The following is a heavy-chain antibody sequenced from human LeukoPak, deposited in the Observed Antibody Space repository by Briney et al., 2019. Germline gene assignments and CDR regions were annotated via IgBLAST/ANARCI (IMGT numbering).Heavy chain of an antibody. CDR3: ARGSGAFDI. CDR1: GFMFSSYN. D-gene: IGHD1-14*01. CDR2: ISSSSNYI. J-gene: IGHJ3*02. Sequence: GGSLRLSCAASGFMFSSYNMNWVRQAPGKGLEWVSSISSSSNYIYYADSMKGRFTISRDNAKNSLYLQMNSLRAEYTAMYYCARGSGAFDIWGQGTMVTVSS. V-gene: IGHV3-21*01.